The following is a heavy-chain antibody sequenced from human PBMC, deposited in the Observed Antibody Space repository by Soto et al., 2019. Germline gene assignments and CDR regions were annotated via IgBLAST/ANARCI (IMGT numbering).Heavy chain of an antibody. J-gene: IGHJ6*02. Sequence: SGPTLVNPTQTLTLTCTFSGFSLSTSGVGVGWIRQPPGKALEWLALIYWNDDKRYSPSLKSRLTITKDTSKNQVVLTMTNMDPVDTATYYCAHRHGVRGVIQSYGMDVWGQGTTVTVSS. D-gene: IGHD3-10*01. CDR2: IYWNDDK. CDR1: GFSLSTSGVG. V-gene: IGHV2-5*01. CDR3: AHRHGVRGVIQSYGMDV.